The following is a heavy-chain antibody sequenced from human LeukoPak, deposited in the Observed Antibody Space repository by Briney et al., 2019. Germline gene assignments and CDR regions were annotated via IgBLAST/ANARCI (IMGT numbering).Heavy chain of an antibody. V-gene: IGHV3-30*18. CDR3: AKDYYGSGIYYTVDF. D-gene: IGHD3-10*01. J-gene: IGHJ4*02. CDR1: GFTFSAYA. CDR2: ILYDGSNK. Sequence: GGSLRLSCAASGFTFSAYAMHWVRQPPGKGLEWVAVILYDGSNKYYADSVKGRFTISRDKSKNTLDLQMNSLRPEDTAVYYCAKDYYGSGIYYTVDFWGQGTLVTVSS.